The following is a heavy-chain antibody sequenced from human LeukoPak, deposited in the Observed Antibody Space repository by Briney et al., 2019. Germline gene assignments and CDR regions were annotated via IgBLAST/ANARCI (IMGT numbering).Heavy chain of an antibody. CDR3: TRGRYEFSAGMDV. J-gene: IGHJ6*02. Sequence: PGGSLRLSCAVSGFTVSSNYMSWVRQVPGKGLEWVSVIYSAGNTNHADSVRGRFTISRDNSKNTLYLQMNSLRVEDTAVYYSTRGRYEFSAGMDVWGQGTTVTVSS. V-gene: IGHV3-53*05. CDR1: GFTVSSNY. CDR2: IYSAGNT. D-gene: IGHD5-12*01.